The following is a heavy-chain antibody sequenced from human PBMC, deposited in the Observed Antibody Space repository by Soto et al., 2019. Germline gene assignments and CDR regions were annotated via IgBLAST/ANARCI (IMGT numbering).Heavy chain of an antibody. CDR3: ARGGDSSGSWPRY. CDR2: ISSSSTYI. D-gene: IGHD3-22*01. J-gene: IGHJ4*02. CDR1: GFTFSSYS. V-gene: IGHV3-21*01. Sequence: GGSLRLSCAASGFTFSSYSMNWVRHAPGKGLEWVSSISSSSTYINYADSVKGRFTISRDNAKNSLYLQMNSLRVEDTALYYCARGGDSSGSWPRYWGQGTLVTVS.